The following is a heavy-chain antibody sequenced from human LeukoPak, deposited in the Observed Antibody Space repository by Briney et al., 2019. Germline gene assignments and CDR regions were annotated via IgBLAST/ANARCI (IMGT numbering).Heavy chain of an antibody. CDR1: GYTFTSYD. Sequence: ASVKVSCKASGYTFTSYDINWVRQATGQGLEWMGWMNPNSGGTNYAQKFQGRVTMTRDTSISTAYMELSRLRSDDTAVYYCARGPGIHTIFGVVSSTLAFDIWGQGTMVTVS. CDR2: MNPNSGGT. CDR3: ARGPGIHTIFGVVSSTLAFDI. J-gene: IGHJ3*02. D-gene: IGHD3-3*01. V-gene: IGHV1-2*02.